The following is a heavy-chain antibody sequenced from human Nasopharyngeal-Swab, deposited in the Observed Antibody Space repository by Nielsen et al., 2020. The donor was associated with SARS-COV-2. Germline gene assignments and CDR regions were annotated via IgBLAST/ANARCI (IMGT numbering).Heavy chain of an antibody. Sequence: SVKVSCKASGGTFSSYAISWVRQAPGHGLEWMGGLIPIFGTANYAQKFQGRVTITADESTSTAYMELSSLRSEDTAVYYCARASQEMATTHYFDYWGQGTLVTVSS. CDR2: LIPIFGTA. CDR3: ARASQEMATTHYFDY. V-gene: IGHV1-69*13. D-gene: IGHD5-24*01. J-gene: IGHJ4*02. CDR1: GGTFSSYA.